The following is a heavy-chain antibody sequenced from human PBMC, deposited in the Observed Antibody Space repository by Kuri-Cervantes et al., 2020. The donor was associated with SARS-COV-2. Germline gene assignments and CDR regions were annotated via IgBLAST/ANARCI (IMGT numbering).Heavy chain of an antibody. D-gene: IGHD1-26*01. CDR2: IYYSGST. J-gene: IGHJ6*03. Sequence: SETLSLTCTVSGYSISSGYYWGWIRQPPGKGLEWIGYIYYSGSTNYNPSLKSRVTISVDTSKNQFSLKLSSVTAADTAVYYCARGPDGELYYYYMDVWGKGTTVTVSS. CDR3: ARGPDGELYYYYMDV. V-gene: IGHV4-61*01. CDR1: GYSISSGYY.